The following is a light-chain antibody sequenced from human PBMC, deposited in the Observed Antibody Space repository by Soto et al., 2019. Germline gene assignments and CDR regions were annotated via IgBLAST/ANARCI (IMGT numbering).Light chain of an antibody. J-gene: IGKJ2*01. CDR2: GAS. Sequence: EIVMTQSPATLSVSPGERATLSCRASQSVSSNLAWYQQKPGQAPRLLIYGASTRATGIPARFSGSGSGTEFTLTISGLQSEDFAVYYCQHYNDWPPYTFGQGTQLEIK. CDR3: QHYNDWPPYT. CDR1: QSVSSN. V-gene: IGKV3-15*01.